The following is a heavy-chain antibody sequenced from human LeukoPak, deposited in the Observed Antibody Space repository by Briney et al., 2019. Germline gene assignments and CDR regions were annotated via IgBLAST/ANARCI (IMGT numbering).Heavy chain of an antibody. CDR2: ISGSGGST. D-gene: IGHD3-10*01. V-gene: IGHV3-23*01. CDR1: GSTFSSYA. Sequence: GGSLRLSCAASGSTFSSYAMSWVRQAPGKGLEWGSAISGSGGSTYYADSVKGRFTISRDNSTNTLYLQMNSLRAEDTAVYYCAKAYPLLWFGELWLAYWGQGTLVTVSS. CDR3: AKAYPLLWFGELWLAY. J-gene: IGHJ4*02.